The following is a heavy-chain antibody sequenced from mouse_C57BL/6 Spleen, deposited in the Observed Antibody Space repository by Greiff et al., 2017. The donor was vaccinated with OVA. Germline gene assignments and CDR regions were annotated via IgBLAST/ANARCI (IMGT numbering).Heavy chain of an antibody. Sequence: VHVQQSGAELVRPGASVKLSCTASGFNIKDYYMHWVKQRPEQGLEWIGRIDPEDGDTEYAPKFQGKATMTADTSSNTAYLQLSSLTSEDSAVYYCTTGGITTVVEGFAYWGQGTLVTVSA. CDR2: IDPEDGDT. D-gene: IGHD1-1*01. CDR1: GFNIKDYY. V-gene: IGHV14-1*01. J-gene: IGHJ3*01. CDR3: TTGGITTVVEGFAY.